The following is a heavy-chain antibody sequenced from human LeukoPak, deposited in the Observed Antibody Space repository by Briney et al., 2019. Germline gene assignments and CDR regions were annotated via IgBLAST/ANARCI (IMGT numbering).Heavy chain of an antibody. V-gene: IGHV1-2*02. Sequence: GASVKVSCKASGYTFTGYYMHWVRQAPGQGLEWTGWINPNSGGTNYAQKFQGRVTMTRDTSISTAYMELSRLRSDDTAVYYCARDHRYCSSTSCYNWFDPWGQGTLVTVSS. CDR3: ARDHRYCSSTSCYNWFDP. CDR1: GYTFTGYY. CDR2: INPNSGGT. J-gene: IGHJ5*02. D-gene: IGHD2-2*01.